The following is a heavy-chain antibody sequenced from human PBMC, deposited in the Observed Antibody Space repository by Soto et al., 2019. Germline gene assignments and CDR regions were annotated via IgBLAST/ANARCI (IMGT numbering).Heavy chain of an antibody. J-gene: IGHJ4*02. Sequence: GGSLRLSWAASGFTFSSYSMNWVRQAPGKGLEWVSSISSSSSYRYYTDSVKGRFTISSDNAKNSLYLQMNSLRAEDTAVYYCARAASKVLVAATVDYWGQGTLVTVSS. CDR2: ISSSSSYR. D-gene: IGHD2-15*01. CDR1: GFTFSSYS. CDR3: ARAASKVLVAATVDY. V-gene: IGHV3-21*01.